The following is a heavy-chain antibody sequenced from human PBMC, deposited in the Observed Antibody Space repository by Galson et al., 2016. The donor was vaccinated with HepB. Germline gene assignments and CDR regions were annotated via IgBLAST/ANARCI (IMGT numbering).Heavy chain of an antibody. D-gene: IGHD3-3*01. CDR1: GYTFDSYW. V-gene: IGHV5-51*01. CDR2: IYPGDFDI. CDR3: ARPLKGSYDFLGAIYNYSAMAV. J-gene: IGHJ6*02. Sequence: QSGAEVKKPGESLKISCRGSGYTFDSYWIGWVRQMSGKGLEWMGIIYPGDFDIRYSPSFQGQVTISVDKSISTAYVQWSSLTAPDTAMYYCARPLKGSYDFLGAIYNYSAMAVCGQGTTVIVS.